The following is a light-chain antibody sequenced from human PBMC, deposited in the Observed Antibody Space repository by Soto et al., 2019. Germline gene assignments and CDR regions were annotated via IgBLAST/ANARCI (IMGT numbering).Light chain of an antibody. CDR2: GAS. J-gene: IGKJ1*01. Sequence: EIVMTQSPATLSVSPGERATLSCRASQSVSSNLAWYQQKPGQAPRLLIYGASTRDTGIPARFSGSGSGTEFTLSISSLQSEDSAVYYCQQHNNWPPWTFGQGTKVEI. CDR1: QSVSSN. CDR3: QQHNNWPPWT. V-gene: IGKV3-15*01.